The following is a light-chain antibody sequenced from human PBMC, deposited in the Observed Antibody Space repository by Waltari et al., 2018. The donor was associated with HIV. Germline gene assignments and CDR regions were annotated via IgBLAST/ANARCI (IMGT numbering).Light chain of an antibody. CDR2: DDS. Sequence: SYVLPQPPSVSVAQGKTARIPCGGNNIGSQSGHWYQQKPGPAPVLGIDDDSDRPSGIPGRFAVSNSGNTATQTSSRVEARDEADYSCQVWDSSSDHPGVFGGGTKLTVL. CDR3: QVWDSSSDHPGV. V-gene: IGLV3-21*03. CDR1: NIGSQS. J-gene: IGLJ3*02.